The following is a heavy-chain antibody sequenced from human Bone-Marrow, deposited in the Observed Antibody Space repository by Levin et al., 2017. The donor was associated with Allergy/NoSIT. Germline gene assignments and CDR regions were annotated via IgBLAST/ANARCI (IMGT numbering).Heavy chain of an antibody. V-gene: IGHV3-74*01. CDR3: AREITDILTVSDYFDY. D-gene: IGHD3-9*01. Sequence: PGESLKISCAASRFSFSTSWMHWVRQAPGKGLVWVSRINSDGSRTTYADSVKGRFTISRDNAKNTLYLQMNSLRAEDTAVYYCAREITDILTVSDYFDYWGQGTLVTVSS. J-gene: IGHJ4*02. CDR2: INSDGSRT. CDR1: RFSFSTSW.